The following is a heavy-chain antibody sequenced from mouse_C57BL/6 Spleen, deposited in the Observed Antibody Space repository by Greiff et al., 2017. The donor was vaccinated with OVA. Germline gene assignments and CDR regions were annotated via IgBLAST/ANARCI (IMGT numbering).Heavy chain of an antibody. CDR3: ARDTGGSTSSYFDV. CDR2: IRNKANGYTT. Sequence: EVQLVESGGGLVQPGGSLSLSCAASGFTFTDYYMSWVRQPPGKALEWLGFIRNKANGYTTEYSASVKGRFTISRDNSQSILYLQMNALRAEDSATYYCARDTGGSTSSYFDVWGTGTTVTVSS. D-gene: IGHD1-1*01. J-gene: IGHJ1*03. V-gene: IGHV7-3*01. CDR1: GFTFTDYY.